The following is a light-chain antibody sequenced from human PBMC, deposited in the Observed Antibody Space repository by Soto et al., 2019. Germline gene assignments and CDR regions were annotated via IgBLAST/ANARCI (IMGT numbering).Light chain of an antibody. CDR3: SSYARSNPYV. CDR1: SSDIGGYNF. CDR2: EVS. Sequence: QSALTQPPSASGSPGQSVTISCTGTSSDIGGYNFLSWYQQHPGNAPKLMIYEVSKRPSGVPDRLSGSKSGKTASLTVSGLQAEDEADYYCSSYARSNPYVFGPGTKVTVL. V-gene: IGLV2-8*01. J-gene: IGLJ1*01.